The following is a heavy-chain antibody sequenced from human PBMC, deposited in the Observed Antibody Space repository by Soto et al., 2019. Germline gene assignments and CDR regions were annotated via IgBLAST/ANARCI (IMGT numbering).Heavy chain of an antibody. CDR3: AVKGYSSASLYS. CDR2: MNPNSGNT. Sequence: ASVKVSCKASGYIFTCYDINWARQATGQGLEWMGWMNPNSGNTGYAQKFQGRVTMTRNTSINTAYMELSSLRSEDTAVYYCAVKGYSSASLYSWGQGTLVTVSS. D-gene: IGHD5-18*01. CDR1: GYIFTCYD. J-gene: IGHJ4*02. V-gene: IGHV1-8*01.